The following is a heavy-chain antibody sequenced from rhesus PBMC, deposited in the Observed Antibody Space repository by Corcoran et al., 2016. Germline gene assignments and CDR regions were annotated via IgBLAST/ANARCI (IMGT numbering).Heavy chain of an antibody. CDR1: GGSFSSYW. D-gene: IGHD4-23*01. J-gene: IGHJ4*01. CDR2: INGNSGRT. Sequence: QVQLQESGPGLVKPSETLSLTCAVSGGSFSSYWWSWIRQPPGKGLEWIGEINGNSGRTNYNPSLKIRVTISKDASKNQFSLKRSSVTAADTAVYYCARCDSNRFDYWGQGVLVTISS. CDR3: ARCDSNRFDY. V-gene: IGHV4-80*01.